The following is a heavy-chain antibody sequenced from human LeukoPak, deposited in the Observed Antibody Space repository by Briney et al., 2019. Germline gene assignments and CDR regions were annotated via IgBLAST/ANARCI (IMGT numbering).Heavy chain of an antibody. J-gene: IGHJ6*03. D-gene: IGHD3-3*01. CDR3: AKASGGTYYYYMDV. CDR1: GFSFCKYA. CDR2: INWNSRNI. V-gene: IGHV3-9*01. Sequence: GGSLRLSCAASGFSFCKYAMHWVRQAPGKGLEWVSCINWNSRNIGYADSVKGRFTISRDNAKNSLYLQMNSLRAEDTALYYCAKASGGTYYYYMDVWGKGTTVTVSS.